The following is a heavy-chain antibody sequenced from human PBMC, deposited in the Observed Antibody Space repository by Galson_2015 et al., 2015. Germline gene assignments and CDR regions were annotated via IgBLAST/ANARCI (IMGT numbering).Heavy chain of an antibody. J-gene: IGHJ3*02. CDR3: ARGNFCSGGRCYPQSDAFDI. V-gene: IGHV4-59*12. Sequence: RQPPGQGLAWIGSFHYSGRTNYDTSLKSLVTISVDTSKNQFSLKLSSVTAADTAVYYCARGNFCSGGRCYPQSDAFDIWGQGTMVTVSS. CDR2: FHYSGRT. D-gene: IGHD2-15*01.